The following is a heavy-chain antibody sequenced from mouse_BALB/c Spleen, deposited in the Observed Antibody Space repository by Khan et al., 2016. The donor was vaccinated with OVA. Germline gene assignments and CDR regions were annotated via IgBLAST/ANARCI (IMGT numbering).Heavy chain of an antibody. CDR1: GYIFTSYW. V-gene: IGHV1S132*01. D-gene: IGHD2-1*01. Sequence: VELVESGGDLVRPGASVKLSCKTSGYIFTSYWIHWVKQWSGQGLEWIARIYPGTGSIYYNENFKDKATLTADISSSTAYMQLGSLKSEDSAVYLCARGSGIGNYFDYWGQGTLVTVSA. CDR3: ARGSGIGNYFDY. J-gene: IGHJ3*01. CDR2: IYPGTGSI.